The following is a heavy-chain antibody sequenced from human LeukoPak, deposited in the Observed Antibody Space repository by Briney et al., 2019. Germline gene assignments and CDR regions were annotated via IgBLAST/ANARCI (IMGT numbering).Heavy chain of an antibody. D-gene: IGHD3-10*01. J-gene: IGHJ5*02. Sequence: ASVKVSCEASGYTFTGYYMHWARQAPGQGREWMGWINPNSGGTNYAQKFQGRVTITRDTAIRTAYMELSRLRSDDTAVYYCARVRGYGSGKNWFDPWGQGTLVTVSS. CDR1: GYTFTGYY. CDR3: ARVRGYGSGKNWFDP. CDR2: INPNSGGT. V-gene: IGHV1-2*02.